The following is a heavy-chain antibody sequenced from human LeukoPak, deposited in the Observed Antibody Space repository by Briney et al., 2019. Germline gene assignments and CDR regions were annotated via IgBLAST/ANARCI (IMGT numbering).Heavy chain of an antibody. CDR2: IRSKTNSYAT. D-gene: IGHD2-2*01. Sequence: GGSLRLSCAASGFTFSGSAMHWVRQASGKGLGWVGRIRSKTNSYATAYAASVKGRFTISRDDSKNAAYLQMNSLKTEDTGVYYCTSGGYCTSTSCYGVYWGQGTLVTVSS. J-gene: IGHJ4*02. CDR1: GFTFSGSA. CDR3: TSGGYCTSTSCYGVY. V-gene: IGHV3-73*01.